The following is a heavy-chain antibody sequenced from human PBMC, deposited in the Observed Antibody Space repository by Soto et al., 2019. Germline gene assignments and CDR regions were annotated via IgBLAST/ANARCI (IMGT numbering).Heavy chain of an antibody. CDR3: SRQASDFWSGKPQYYMDV. J-gene: IGHJ6*03. Sequence: EVQLVESGGGLVQPGGSPKLSCAASGFTFSGSAMHWVRQASGKGLEWVGRIRSKPNNYATAYGASVKGRFTISRDDSKNTAYLQMNSLNTEDTAVYYCSRQASDFWSGKPQYYMDVWGKGTTVTVSS. CDR1: GFTFSGSA. D-gene: IGHD3-3*01. CDR2: IRSKPNNYAT. V-gene: IGHV3-73*01.